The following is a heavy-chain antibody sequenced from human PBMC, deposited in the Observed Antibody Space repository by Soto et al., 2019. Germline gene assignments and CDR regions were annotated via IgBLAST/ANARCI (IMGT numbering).Heavy chain of an antibody. V-gene: IGHV1-3*01. CDR3: ARVYCSSTSCYTYYYYGMDV. J-gene: IGHJ6*02. CDR2: INAGNGNT. Sequence: GASVKVSCKASGYTFTSYAMHWVRQAPGQRLEWMGWINAGNGNTKYSQKFQGRVTITRDTSASTAYMELSSLRSEDTAVYYCARVYCSSTSCYTYYYYGMDVWGQGTTVTVS. D-gene: IGHD2-2*02. CDR1: GYTFTSYA.